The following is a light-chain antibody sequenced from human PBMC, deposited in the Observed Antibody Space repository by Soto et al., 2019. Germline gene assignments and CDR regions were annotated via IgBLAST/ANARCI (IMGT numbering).Light chain of an antibody. CDR3: QSYDSSLSGWV. V-gene: IGLV1-40*01. J-gene: IGLJ3*02. Sequence: QAVVTQPPSVSGAPGQRVTISCTGSSSNIGAGYDVHWYQQLPGTAPKLLIYGNSNRPSGVPDRFSGSKSGTSASLGITGLQAEDEADYYCQSYDSSLSGWVFGGGTKLTVL. CDR2: GNS. CDR1: SSNIGAGYD.